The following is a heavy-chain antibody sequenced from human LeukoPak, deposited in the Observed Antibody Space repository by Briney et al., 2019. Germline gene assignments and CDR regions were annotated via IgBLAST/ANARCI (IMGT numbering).Heavy chain of an antibody. CDR1: GFTFSSYS. D-gene: IGHD3-3*01. CDR2: ISSSSSTI. J-gene: IGHJ6*02. Sequence: GGPLRLSCAASGFTFSSYSMNWVRQAPGKGLEWVSYISSSSSTIYYADSVRGRFTISRDNAKNSLYLQMNSLRTEDTAVYYCARDTAHYDFWSGYPIDKYGMDVWGQGTTVTVSS. V-gene: IGHV3-48*01. CDR3: ARDTAHYDFWSGYPIDKYGMDV.